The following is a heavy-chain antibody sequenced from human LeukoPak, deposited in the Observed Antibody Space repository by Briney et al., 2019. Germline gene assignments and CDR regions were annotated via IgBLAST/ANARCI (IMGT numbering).Heavy chain of an antibody. V-gene: IGHV1-3*01. CDR2: INAGNGNT. Sequence: ASVKVSCKASGYTFTSYYMHWVRQAPGQRLEWMGWINAGNGNTKYSQKFQGRVTITRDTSASTAYMELSSLRSEDTAVYYCARVGAAADTSDAFDIWGQGTMVTVSS. J-gene: IGHJ3*02. CDR1: GYTFTSYY. CDR3: ARVGAAADTSDAFDI. D-gene: IGHD6-13*01.